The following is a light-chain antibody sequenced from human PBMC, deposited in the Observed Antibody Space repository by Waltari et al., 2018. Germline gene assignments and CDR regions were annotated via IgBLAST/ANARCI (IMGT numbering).Light chain of an antibody. J-gene: IGKJ1*01. CDR2: AAS. CDR3: QHLNSYQWT. V-gene: IGKV1-9*01. Sequence: IQFTQSPSSLPASVGDRVTITCRASQGISNYLPWYQQKPGTAPKLLIYAASTLHSGVPSRFSGRGAGTDFTLTISSLQAEDFATYYRQHLNSYQWTFGQGTKVEIK. CDR1: QGISNY.